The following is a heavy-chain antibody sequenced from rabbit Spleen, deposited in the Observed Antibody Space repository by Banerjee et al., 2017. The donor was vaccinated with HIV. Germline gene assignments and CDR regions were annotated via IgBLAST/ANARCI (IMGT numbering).Heavy chain of an antibody. V-gene: IGHV1S45*01. CDR2: IYTSSGNT. CDR1: GFSFSSYYY. D-gene: IGHD2-1*01. Sequence: QEQLEESGGDLVKPGASLTLTCTASGFSFSSYYYMCWVRQAPGKGLEWIGCIYTSSGNTYYASWAKGRFTISKTSSTTVTLQMTSLTAADTATYFCARDRADIGGDYGPYYFDLWGPGTLVTVS. CDR3: ARDRADIGGDYGPYYFDL. J-gene: IGHJ4*01.